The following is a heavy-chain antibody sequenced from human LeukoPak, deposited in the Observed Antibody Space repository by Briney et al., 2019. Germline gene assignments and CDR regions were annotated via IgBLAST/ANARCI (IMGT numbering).Heavy chain of an antibody. V-gene: IGHV4-38-2*01. J-gene: IGHJ4*02. D-gene: IGHD1-1*01. CDR3: ARVNWNPDY. CDR2: IHHSGST. CDR1: GYSISRGYH. Sequence: SETLSLTCAVSGYSISRGYHWGWIRQPPGKGLEWIGSIHHSGSTYYNSSLKSRVTISVDTSKNQFSLKVSSVTAADTAVYYCARVNWNPDYWGQGTLVSVSS.